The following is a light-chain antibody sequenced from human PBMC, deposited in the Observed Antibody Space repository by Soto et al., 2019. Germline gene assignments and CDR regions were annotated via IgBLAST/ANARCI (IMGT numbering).Light chain of an antibody. J-gene: IGKJ5*01. V-gene: IGKV3-20*01. CDR2: GAS. Sequence: EIVLTQSPGTLSLSPGERATLSCRASQSVSSSYLAWYQQKPGQAPRLIISGASSRATGIPDRFSGSGSGTDFNLTISRLEPEDFEVYYCQQYGNSLSFTFGQGTRLEIK. CDR3: QQYGNSLSFT. CDR1: QSVSSSY.